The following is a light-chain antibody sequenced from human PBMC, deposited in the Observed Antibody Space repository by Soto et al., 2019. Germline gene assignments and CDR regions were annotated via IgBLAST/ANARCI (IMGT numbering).Light chain of an antibody. CDR2: KAS. CDR1: ESISTW. Sequence: DIQLTQSPSTLSASVGDRVTLTCLASESISTWLAWYQQKPGKAPNLLIYKASSLESGVPSRFSGSGSGTEFTLTISSLQPDDFATYYCQQYNIYSWTFDQGTKVDI. J-gene: IGKJ1*01. V-gene: IGKV1-5*03. CDR3: QQYNIYSWT.